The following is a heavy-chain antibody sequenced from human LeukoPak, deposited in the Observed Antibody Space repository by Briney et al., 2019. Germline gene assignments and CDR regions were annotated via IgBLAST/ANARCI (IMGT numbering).Heavy chain of an antibody. J-gene: IGHJ4*02. Sequence: GGSLRLSCAASGLTVGSNYMSWVRQAPGKGLEWVSFLYSGGSTHYADSVKGRFTISRDNSKNTLYLQMNSLRAEDTAVYYCARAIPDVGYSYGYSDYWGQGALVTVSS. CDR3: ARAIPDVGYSYGYSDY. V-gene: IGHV3-53*01. D-gene: IGHD5-18*01. CDR1: GLTVGSNY. CDR2: LYSGGST.